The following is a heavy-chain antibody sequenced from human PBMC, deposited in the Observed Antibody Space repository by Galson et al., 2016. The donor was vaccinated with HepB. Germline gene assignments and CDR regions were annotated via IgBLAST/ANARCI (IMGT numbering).Heavy chain of an antibody. CDR2: IDPHNSKT. J-gene: IGHJ6*03. Sequence: SYGISWVRQAPGQGLEWMGWIDPHNSKTNYAQKLQGRLTLTTDTSTNTAYMELRSLFSDDTAVYYCARDRFLGYYYYMDVWGQGTTVTVSS. D-gene: IGHD3-3*01. CDR3: ARDRFLGYYYYMDV. V-gene: IGHV1-18*04. CDR1: SYG.